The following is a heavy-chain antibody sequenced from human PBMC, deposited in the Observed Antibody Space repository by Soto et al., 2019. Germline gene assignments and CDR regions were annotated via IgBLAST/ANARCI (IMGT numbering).Heavy chain of an antibody. V-gene: IGHV5-51*01. CDR1: GNSFTNYW. Sequence: XESLKVSWQCSGNSFTNYWIGWVRQMPGKGLEWMGIIYVGDSDTRYSPSFQGQVTISADKSISTAYLQWSSLRASDTAMYYCARLVNIFDFDYWGQGTLVTVSS. CDR2: IYVGDSDT. D-gene: IGHD2-21*01. CDR3: ARLVNIFDFDY. J-gene: IGHJ4*02.